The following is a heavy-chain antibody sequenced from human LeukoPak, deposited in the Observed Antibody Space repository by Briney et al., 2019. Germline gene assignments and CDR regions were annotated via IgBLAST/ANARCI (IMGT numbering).Heavy chain of an antibody. CDR3: ARDGVFSGAYALGY. V-gene: IGHV1-18*01. Sequence: ASVQVSCKASGYTFINYNINWVRQAPGQGLEWMGWISTYNGDTNSAQRLQGRVTMTTDTSTSTAYMELRSLRSDDTAVYYCARDGVFSGAYALGYWGQGTLVTVSS. D-gene: IGHD3-16*01. CDR1: GYTFINYN. J-gene: IGHJ4*02. CDR2: ISTYNGDT.